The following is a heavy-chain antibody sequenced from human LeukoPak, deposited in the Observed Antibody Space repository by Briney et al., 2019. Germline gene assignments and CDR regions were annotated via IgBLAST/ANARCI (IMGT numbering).Heavy chain of an antibody. Sequence: PSETLSLTCTVSGGSVSSGSYYWSWIRQPPGKGLEWIGYIYYSGSTNYNPSLKSRVTISVDTSKNQFSLKLSSVTAADTAVYYCASYSSGWALDYWGQGTLVTVSS. CDR1: GGSVSSGSYY. D-gene: IGHD6-19*01. CDR3: ASYSSGWALDY. J-gene: IGHJ4*02. CDR2: IYYSGST. V-gene: IGHV4-61*01.